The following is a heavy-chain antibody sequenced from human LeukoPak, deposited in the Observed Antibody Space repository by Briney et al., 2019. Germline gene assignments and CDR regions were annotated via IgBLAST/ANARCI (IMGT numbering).Heavy chain of an antibody. V-gene: IGHV2-5*02. J-gene: IGHJ3*01. Sequence: SGPTLVKPTETLTLTCTFSGFSLGDFAVGVAWIRQPPVEALQCLTAIYWDDDKLYSASLKNRVTITEDTSKNQVVLTVTNVGPVDTGTYYCAHRRGTAYHGDAFDVWGQGTMVTVA. CDR3: AHRRGTAYHGDAFDV. CDR1: GFSLGDFAVG. D-gene: IGHD2-2*01. CDR2: IYWDDDK.